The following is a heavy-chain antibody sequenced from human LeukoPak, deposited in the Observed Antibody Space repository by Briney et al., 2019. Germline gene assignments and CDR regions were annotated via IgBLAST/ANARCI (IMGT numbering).Heavy chain of an antibody. Sequence: SQTLSLTCAISGESVSSTGASWNWIRQSPSRGLKWLGRTYYRSQWYYEYALSVKSRIIVAPDTSKNQFSLQLNSVTPEDKAVYYCVRGNYNFDYWGQGSLVTVSS. D-gene: IGHD5-24*01. J-gene: IGHJ4*02. CDR1: GESVSSTGAS. CDR3: VRGNYNFDY. CDR2: TYYRSQWYY. V-gene: IGHV6-1*01.